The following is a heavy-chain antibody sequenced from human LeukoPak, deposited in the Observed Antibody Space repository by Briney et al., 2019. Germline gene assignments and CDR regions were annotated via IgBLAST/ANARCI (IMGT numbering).Heavy chain of an antibody. J-gene: IGHJ4*02. CDR3: ARGYCSGGSCYRGEFDY. Sequence: SVKVSCKASGGTFSSYAISWVRQAPGQGLEWMGGIIPIFGTANYAQKFQGRVTITRDTSASTAYMELSSLRSEDMAVYYCARGYCSGGSCYRGEFDYWGQGTLVTVSS. V-gene: IGHV1-69*05. D-gene: IGHD2-15*01. CDR2: IIPIFGTA. CDR1: GGTFSSYA.